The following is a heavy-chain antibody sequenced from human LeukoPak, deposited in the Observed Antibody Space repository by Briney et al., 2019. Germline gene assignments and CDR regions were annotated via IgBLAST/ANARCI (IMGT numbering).Heavy chain of an antibody. Sequence: ASVKVSCKASGYTFTGYFMHWVRQAPGQGLEWMGWINPNSGDTNYAQKFQGRVTMTRDTSISTAHLELTSLRSDDTALCYCARAAGTGFYFYYVMDVWGQGTTVAVSS. CDR2: INPNSGDT. V-gene: IGHV1-2*02. D-gene: IGHD6-19*01. CDR3: ARAAGTGFYFYYVMDV. CDR1: GYTFTGYF. J-gene: IGHJ6*02.